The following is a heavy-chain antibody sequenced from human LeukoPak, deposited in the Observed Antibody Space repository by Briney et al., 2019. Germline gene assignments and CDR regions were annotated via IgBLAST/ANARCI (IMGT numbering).Heavy chain of an antibody. J-gene: IGHJ4*02. V-gene: IGHV3-74*01. D-gene: IGHD5-12*01. CDR2: INSDGSST. CDR3: ARAGRYSGYEELRPSDY. Sequence: GGSLRLSCAASGFTFRSYWMHWVRHGPGKGLVWVSRINSDGSSTIYADSVKGRFTVSRDNAKNSLYLQINSLRAEDTAVYYCARAGRYSGYEELRPSDYWGQGTLVTVSS. CDR1: GFTFRSYW.